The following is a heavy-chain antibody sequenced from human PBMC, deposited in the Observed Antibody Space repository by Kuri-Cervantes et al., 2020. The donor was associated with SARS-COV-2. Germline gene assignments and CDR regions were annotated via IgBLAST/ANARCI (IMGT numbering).Heavy chain of an antibody. D-gene: IGHD3-10*01. CDR2: ISAYNGNT. CDR1: GYTFTSYG. Sequence: ASVKVSCKASGYTFTSYGISWVRQAPGQGLEWMGWISAYNGNTNYAQKLQGRVTMTTDTSTSTAYMELRSLRSDDTAVYYCAKDRRVDGSGSYRWFDPWGQGTLVTVSS. J-gene: IGHJ5*02. CDR3: AKDRRVDGSGSYRWFDP. V-gene: IGHV1-18*01.